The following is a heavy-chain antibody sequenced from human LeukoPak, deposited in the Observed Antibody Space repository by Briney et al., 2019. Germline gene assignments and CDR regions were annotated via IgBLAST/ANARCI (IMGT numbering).Heavy chain of an antibody. CDR2: IYSGDDT. J-gene: IGHJ6*03. CDR1: GFTVRRNY. V-gene: IGHV3-66*01. Sequence: GGSLRLSCAASGFTVRRNYLSWVRQAPGKGLECVSVIYSGDDTYYADSVKGRFTISRDNSKNTLYLQMNSLRAEDTAVYYCAKGVGGSANYYYMDVWGKGTTVTVSS. CDR3: AKGVGGSANYYYMDV. D-gene: IGHD3-10*01.